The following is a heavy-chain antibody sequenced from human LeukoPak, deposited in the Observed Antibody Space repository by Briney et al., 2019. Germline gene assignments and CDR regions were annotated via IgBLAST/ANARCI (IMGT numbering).Heavy chain of an antibody. CDR2: IYPGNSDT. J-gene: IGHJ1*01. Sequence: GESLKISCKGSGYSFTSYWIGWVRQMPGKGLEWMGIIYPGNSDTRYSPSFQGQVTISADKSISTAYLQWSSLKASDTAMYYCASGDDYRAEYFQHWGQGTLVTVSS. V-gene: IGHV5-51*01. CDR3: ASGDDYRAEYFQH. D-gene: IGHD3-16*01. CDR1: GYSFTSYW.